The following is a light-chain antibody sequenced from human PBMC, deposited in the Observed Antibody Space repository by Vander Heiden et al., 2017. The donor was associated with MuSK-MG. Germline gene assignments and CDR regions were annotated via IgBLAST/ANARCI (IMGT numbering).Light chain of an antibody. CDR2: EDS. CDR3: SSYTSSSTPV. Sequence: QSALTQPPSVSGSPGQSVTISCTGTSSDVGSYNRVSWYQQPPGTAPKLMIYEDSNRPSGVPDRFSGSKSGNPASLTISGLQAEDEADYYCSSYTSSSTPVFGGGTKLTVL. V-gene: IGLV2-18*02. J-gene: IGLJ2*01. CDR1: SSDVGSYNR.